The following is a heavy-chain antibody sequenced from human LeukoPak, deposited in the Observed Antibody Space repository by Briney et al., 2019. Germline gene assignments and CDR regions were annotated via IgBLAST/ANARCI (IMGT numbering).Heavy chain of an antibody. J-gene: IGHJ4*02. D-gene: IGHD4-23*01. CDR3: AKDMKRAPYGGNDY. V-gene: IGHV3-23*01. Sequence: PGGSLRLSCAASGFTFSSYAMSWVRQAPGKGLEWVSAISGSGGSTYYADSVKGRFTISRDNSKNTPYLQMNSLRAEDTAVYYCAKDMKRAPYGGNDYWGQGTLVTVSS. CDR2: ISGSGGST. CDR1: GFTFSSYA.